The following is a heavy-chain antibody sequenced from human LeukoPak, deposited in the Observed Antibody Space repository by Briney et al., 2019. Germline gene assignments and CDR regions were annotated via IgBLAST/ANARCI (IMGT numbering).Heavy chain of an antibody. CDR3: AKRVVGVTNYYYTDV. D-gene: IGHD1-26*01. Sequence: GGSLRLSCAASGFTFSSFAMNWVRQAPGKGLEWVSGISNSGGSTFYADSVKGRFTISRDNSKNTLYLQMNSLRAEDTAVYYCAKRVVGVTNYYYTDVWAKGTTVTVSS. V-gene: IGHV3-23*01. CDR1: GFTFSSFA. J-gene: IGHJ6*03. CDR2: ISNSGGST.